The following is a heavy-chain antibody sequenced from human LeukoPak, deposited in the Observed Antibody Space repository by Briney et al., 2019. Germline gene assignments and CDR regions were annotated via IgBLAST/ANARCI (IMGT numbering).Heavy chain of an antibody. J-gene: IGHJ4*02. D-gene: IGHD5-18*01. V-gene: IGHV4-59*08. Sequence: PSETLSLTCTVSGGSISSYYWSWIRQPPGKGLEWIGYIYYIGSTNYNPSLKSRVTISVDTSKNQFSLKLSSVTAADTAVYYCARHGNHVGGIQLWLSLDYWGQGTLVTVSS. CDR1: GGSISSYY. CDR3: ARHGNHVGGIQLWLSLDY. CDR2: IYYIGST.